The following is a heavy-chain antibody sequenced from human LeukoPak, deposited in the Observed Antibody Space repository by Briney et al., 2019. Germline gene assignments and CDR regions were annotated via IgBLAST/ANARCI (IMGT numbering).Heavy chain of an antibody. V-gene: IGHV3-21*01. CDR2: ISSSSSYI. J-gene: IGHJ4*02. D-gene: IGHD2-2*01. CDR1: GFTFTSHS. CDR3: APKTYCSSTSCLDY. Sequence: GGSLRLSCAASGFTFTSHSVNWVRQAPGKGLEWVSSISSSSSYIYYADSEKGRFTISRDNSKNTLYLQMNSLRAEDTAVYYCAPKTYCSSTSCLDYWGQGTLVTVSS.